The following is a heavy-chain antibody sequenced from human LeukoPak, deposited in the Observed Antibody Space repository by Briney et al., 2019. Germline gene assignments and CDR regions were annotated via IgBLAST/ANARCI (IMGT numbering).Heavy chain of an antibody. CDR1: GGSISSSSYY. CDR2: IYYSGST. J-gene: IGHJ6*02. Sequence: SETLSLTCPVSGGSISSSSYYWGWIRQPPGKGLEWIGSIYYSGSTYYNPSLKSRVTISVDTSKNQFSLRLSSVTAADTAVYYCARLGPGIYFYYGMDVWGQGTTVTVSS. CDR3: ARLGPGIYFYYGMDV. V-gene: IGHV4-39*01.